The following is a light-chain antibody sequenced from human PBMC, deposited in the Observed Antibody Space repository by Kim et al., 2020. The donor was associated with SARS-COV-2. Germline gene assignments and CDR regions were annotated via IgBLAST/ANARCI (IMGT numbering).Light chain of an antibody. CDR2: EDD. CDR1: SGSIGDNY. Sequence: NFMLTQPHSVSESPGKTVTISCTRSSGSIGDNYVQWYQQRPGGVPTTVIYEDDQRPSGVPDRFSGSIDSSSNSASLTISGLKTEDEADYYCQSYNRSIVGFGGGTQLTVL. J-gene: IGLJ3*02. CDR3: QSYNRSIVG. V-gene: IGLV6-57*03.